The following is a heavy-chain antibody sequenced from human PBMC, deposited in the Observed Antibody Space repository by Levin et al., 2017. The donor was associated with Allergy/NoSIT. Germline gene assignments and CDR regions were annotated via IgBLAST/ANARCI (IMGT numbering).Heavy chain of an antibody. D-gene: IGHD3-10*01. J-gene: IGHJ5*02. V-gene: IGHV1-69*04. CDR2: GIPILDIG. Sequence: GASVKVSCTASRDTFSSYTISWVRQAPGQGLEWVGRGIPILDIGHYAQKFQGRLTIITDKSTSTAYMQLNNLTSEDTAVYYCARDFYGSGNKLMRLDPWGQGTQVTVVS. CDR3: ARDFYGSGNKLMRLDP. CDR1: RDTFSSYT.